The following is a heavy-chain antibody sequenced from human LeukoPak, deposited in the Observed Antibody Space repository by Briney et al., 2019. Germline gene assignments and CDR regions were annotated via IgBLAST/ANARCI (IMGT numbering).Heavy chain of an antibody. J-gene: IGHJ4*02. CDR2: ISSGATTT. V-gene: IGHV3-48*04. Sequence: PGGSLRLSCAASGFTLTSDSMNWVRQAPGKGLEWISYISSGATTTYYADSVKGRFTISRDNAKNSLYLQMNSPRVDDTAVYYCAKGTVGAKYWGQGTLVIVSS. CDR3: AKGTVGAKY. CDR1: GFTLTSDS. D-gene: IGHD1-26*01.